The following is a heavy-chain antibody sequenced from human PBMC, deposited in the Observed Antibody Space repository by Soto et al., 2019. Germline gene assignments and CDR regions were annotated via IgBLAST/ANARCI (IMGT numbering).Heavy chain of an antibody. J-gene: IGHJ4*02. CDR1: GGSISSGGYS. CDR2: IYHSGST. CDR3: ARERGGYFDY. D-gene: IGHD3-10*01. Sequence: LSLTCAVSGGSISSGGYSWSWIRQPPGKGLEWIGYIYHSGSTYYNPSLKSRVTISVDRSKNQFSLKLSSVTAADTAVYYCARERGGYFDYWGQGTLVTVSS. V-gene: IGHV4-30-2*01.